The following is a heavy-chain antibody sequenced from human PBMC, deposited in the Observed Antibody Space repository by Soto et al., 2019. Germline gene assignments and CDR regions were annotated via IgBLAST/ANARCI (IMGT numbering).Heavy chain of an antibody. Sequence: GGSLRLSCAASGFTFSSYGMHWVRQAPGKGLEWVAVIWYDGSNKYYADSVKGRFTISRDNSKNTLYLQMNSLRAEDTAVYYCARDLTAHLVESPGPARFDPWGQGTLVTVSS. CDR1: GFTFSSYG. V-gene: IGHV3-33*01. D-gene: IGHD2-15*01. J-gene: IGHJ5*02. CDR2: IWYDGSNK. CDR3: ARDLTAHLVESPGPARFDP.